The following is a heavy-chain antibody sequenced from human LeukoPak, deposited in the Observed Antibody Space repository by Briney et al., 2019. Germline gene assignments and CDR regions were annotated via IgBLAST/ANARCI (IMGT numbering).Heavy chain of an antibody. Sequence: SETLSLTCTVSGGSISSYYGSWIRQPPGKGLEWMGYIYYSGSTNYNPFLKSRVPISVDTSKNHFSLKLSSVTAGDPAVYFCSRGYYYYSMDVWGKGTTVIVSS. CDR3: SRGYYYYSMDV. CDR2: IYYSGST. J-gene: IGHJ6*03. V-gene: IGHV4-59*01. CDR1: GGSISSYY.